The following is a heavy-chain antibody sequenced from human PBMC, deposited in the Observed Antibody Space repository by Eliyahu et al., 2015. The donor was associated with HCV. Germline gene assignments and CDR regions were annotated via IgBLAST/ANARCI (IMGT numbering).Heavy chain of an antibody. D-gene: IGHD2-2*01. V-gene: IGHV3-23*01. CDR2: ISGSGGGT. Sequence: EVQLMESGGGVVQPGGSLRLSCAASGFTFNLCAMNWVRQFPGRGLEWVSGISGSGGGTDYTQSVRGRFTISRDNSKNTLYLQMNSLRVEDTAKYFCAKSRRLPVSQPYYFDYWGQGVLVTVSS. CDR1: GFTFNLCA. CDR3: AKSRRLPVSQPYYFDY. J-gene: IGHJ4*02.